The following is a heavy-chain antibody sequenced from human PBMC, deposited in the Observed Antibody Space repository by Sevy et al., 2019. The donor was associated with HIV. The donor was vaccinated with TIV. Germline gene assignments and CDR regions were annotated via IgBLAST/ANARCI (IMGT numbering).Heavy chain of an antibody. CDR1: GDSISNGEYY. CDR2: IYYTGST. V-gene: IGHV4-31*03. D-gene: IGHD2-8*02. J-gene: IGHJ2*01. CDR3: ARGDTVLPTGGFDI. Sequence: SETLSLTCTVSGDSISNGEYYWTWIRQHPGKGLEWIGYIYYTGSTYYNPSLESRVTMSVDMAKNQFSRKLTSVTAADTAMYYCARGDTVLPTGGFDIWGRGTLVTVSS.